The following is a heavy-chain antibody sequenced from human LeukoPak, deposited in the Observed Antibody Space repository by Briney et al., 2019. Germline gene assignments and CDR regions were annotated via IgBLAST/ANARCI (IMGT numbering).Heavy chain of an antibody. V-gene: IGHV4-4*07. J-gene: IGHJ5*02. CDR3: ARVVAGEDRFCFDP. D-gene: IGHD6-19*01. Sequence: SETLSLTCTVSGGSISSYYWSWIRQPAGKGLEWIGRIYTSGSTNYNPSLKSRVTISVDTSKNQFSLKLSSVTAADTAVYYCARVVAGEDRFCFDPSGQGTLVTVSS. CDR2: IYTSGST. CDR1: GGSISSYY.